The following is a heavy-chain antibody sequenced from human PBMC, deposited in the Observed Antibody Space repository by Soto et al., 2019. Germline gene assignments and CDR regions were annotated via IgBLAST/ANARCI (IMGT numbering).Heavy chain of an antibody. CDR3: ARDDTYGMDV. CDR1: GFTFSSYS. Sequence: GGSLRLSCAASGFTFSSYSMNWVRQAPGKGLEWVSSITSSTSYIYYADSVKGRSTISRDNAKNSLYLQMNSLRAEDTAVYYCARDDTYGMDVWGQGTTVTVS. J-gene: IGHJ6*02. CDR2: ITSSTSYI. V-gene: IGHV3-21*01.